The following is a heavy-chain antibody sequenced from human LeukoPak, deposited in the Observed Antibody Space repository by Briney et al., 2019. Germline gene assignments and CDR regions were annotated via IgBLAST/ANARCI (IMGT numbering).Heavy chain of an antibody. CDR3: AGSRGGPYYFDY. D-gene: IGHD3-10*01. CDR2: INSDGSST. CDR1: GFTFSSYW. V-gene: IGHV3-74*01. J-gene: IGHJ4*02. Sequence: GGSLRLSCAASGFTFSSYWMHWVRQAPGKGLVWVSRINSDGSSTTYADSVKGRFTISRDNAKNTLYLQMNSLRAEDTAVYYCAGSRGGPYYFDYWGQGTLVTVSS.